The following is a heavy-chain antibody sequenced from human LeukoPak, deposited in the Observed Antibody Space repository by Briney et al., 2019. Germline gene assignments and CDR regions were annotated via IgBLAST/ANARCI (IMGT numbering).Heavy chain of an antibody. J-gene: IGHJ4*02. CDR2: ISGSGGST. V-gene: IGHV3-23*01. CDR3: AKDPRAWELPYYFDY. CDR1: GFTFSSYG. Sequence: GGTLRLSCAASGFTFSSYGMSWVRQAPGKGLEWVSAISGSGGSTYYADSVKGRFTISRDNAKNTLYLQMNSLRAEDTAVYYCAKDPRAWELPYYFDYWGQGTLVTVSS. D-gene: IGHD1-26*01.